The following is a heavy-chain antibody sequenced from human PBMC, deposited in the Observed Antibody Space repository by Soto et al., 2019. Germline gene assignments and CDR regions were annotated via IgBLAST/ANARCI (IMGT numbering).Heavy chain of an antibody. Sequence: EVVLLESGGGVVQPGGSLRLSCAASGFTFRNYAMTWVRQAPGKGLEWVSSVSNSGGASYYADSVKGRFTISRDNSKTALYLHMNSLRAEDTAVYYCAKDRLLVDPLGSDVWGQGTLVTVSS. V-gene: IGHV3-23*01. CDR1: GFTFRNYA. CDR3: AKDRLLVDPLGSDV. D-gene: IGHD3-9*01. J-gene: IGHJ3*01. CDR2: VSNSGGAS.